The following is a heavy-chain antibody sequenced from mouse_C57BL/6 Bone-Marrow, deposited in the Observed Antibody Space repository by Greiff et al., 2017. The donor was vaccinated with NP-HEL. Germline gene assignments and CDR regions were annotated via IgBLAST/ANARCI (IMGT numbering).Heavy chain of an antibody. D-gene: IGHD1-1*01. CDR2: IDPETGGT. CDR1: GYTFTDYE. CDR3: RRGRYYGSSYVWFAY. J-gene: IGHJ3*01. V-gene: IGHV1-15*01. Sequence: VQLQQSGAELVRPGASVTLSCTASGYTFTDYEMHWVQQTPVHGLEWIGAIDPETGGTAYNQKFKGKAILTADKSSSPAYLELRSLTSEDSAVYYCRRGRYYGSSYVWFAYWGQGTLVTVSA.